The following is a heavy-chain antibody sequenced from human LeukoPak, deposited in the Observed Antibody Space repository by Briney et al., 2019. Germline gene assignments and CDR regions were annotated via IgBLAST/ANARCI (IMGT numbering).Heavy chain of an antibody. D-gene: IGHD3-16*01. CDR2: IYTTGRT. CDR1: GDSISSGNYY. V-gene: IGHV4-61*02. CDR3: ARAPRRGFSYAMGY. J-gene: IGHJ4*02. Sequence: PSETLSLTCTVSGDSISSGNYYWNWIRQPAGKGLEWIGRIYTTGRTNYNPPLKSRVTVSIDTSKNQFSLQLTSVTPADTAVYYCARAPRRGFSYAMGYCGQGTLVTVS.